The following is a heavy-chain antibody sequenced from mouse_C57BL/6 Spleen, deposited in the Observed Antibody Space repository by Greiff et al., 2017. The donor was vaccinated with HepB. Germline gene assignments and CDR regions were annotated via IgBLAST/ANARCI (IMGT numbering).Heavy chain of an antibody. CDR2: INPSSGYT. CDR3: EIYYGSSYGYYAMDY. CDR1: GYTFTSYW. D-gene: IGHD1-1*01. Sequence: VQRVESGAELAKPGASVKLSCKASGYTFTSYWMHWVKQRPGQGLEWIGYINPSSGYTKYNQKFKDKATLTADKSSSTAYMQLSSLTYEDSAVYYCEIYYGSSYGYYAMDYWGQGTSVTVSS. J-gene: IGHJ4*01. V-gene: IGHV1-7*01.